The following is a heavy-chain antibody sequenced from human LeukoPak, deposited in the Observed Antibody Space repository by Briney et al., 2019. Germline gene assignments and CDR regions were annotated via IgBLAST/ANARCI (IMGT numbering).Heavy chain of an antibody. D-gene: IGHD3-22*01. V-gene: IGHV4-39*01. CDR2: IYYTGST. Sequence: GSLRLSCAASGFTFSSYAMSWVRQPPGKGLEWIGNIYYTGSTYYNSSLKSRITISVDTSKNQFSLTLSSVTAADTAVYYCARVPYYFEISGFSFDVWGRGTLVTVSS. CDR1: GFTFSSYA. J-gene: IGHJ2*01. CDR3: ARVPYYFEISGFSFDV.